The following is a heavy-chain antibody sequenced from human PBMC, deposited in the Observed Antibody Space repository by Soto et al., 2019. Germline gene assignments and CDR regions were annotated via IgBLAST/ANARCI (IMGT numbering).Heavy chain of an antibody. CDR2: IYPGDSDT. CDR3: AKGRSENGLDWLDP. J-gene: IGHJ5*02. V-gene: IGHV5-51*01. CDR1: GYSFTNYW. D-gene: IGHD3-10*01. Sequence: GESLKISCKGSGYSFTNYWIGWVRQMPGKGLEWMGIIYPGDSDTRYSPSFQGQVTISADKSITTAYLQWSSLKASDTAIYYCAKGRSENGLDWLDPWGQGTLVTVSS.